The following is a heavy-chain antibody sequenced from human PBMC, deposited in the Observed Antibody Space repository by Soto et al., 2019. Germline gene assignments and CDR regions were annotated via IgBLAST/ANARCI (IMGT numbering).Heavy chain of an antibody. D-gene: IGHD2-15*01. J-gene: IGHJ4*02. V-gene: IGHV3-33*01. Sequence: QVQLVESGGGVVQPGRPLRLSCAASGFDFSRYGMHWVRQAPGKGLEWVAVIWYDGSKKYYADSLKGRFTISRDNSKNTMYQETNSLRVEDTAVYYCARDTYGVYCDGDRCYSGSIESWGQGTLVTGS. CDR2: IWYDGSKK. CDR3: ARDTYGVYCDGDRCYSGSIES. CDR1: GFDFSRYG.